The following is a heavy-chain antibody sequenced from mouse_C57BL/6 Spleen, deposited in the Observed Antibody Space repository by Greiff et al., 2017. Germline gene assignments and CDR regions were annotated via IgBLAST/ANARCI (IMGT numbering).Heavy chain of an antibody. CDR2: IYPGSGNT. J-gene: IGHJ3*01. V-gene: IGHV1-66*01. Sequence: VQLQQSGPELVKPGASVKISCKASGYSFTSYYIHWVKQRPGQGLEWIGWIYPGSGNTKYNEKFKGKATLTADTSSSTAYMQLSSLTSEDSAVYYCAGEGYDKARFPFAYWGQGTLVTVSA. CDR3: AGEGYDKARFPFAY. CDR1: GYSFTSYY. D-gene: IGHD2-2*01.